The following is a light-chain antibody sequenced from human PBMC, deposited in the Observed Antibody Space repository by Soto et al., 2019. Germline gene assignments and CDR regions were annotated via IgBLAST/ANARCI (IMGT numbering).Light chain of an antibody. J-gene: IGKJ5*01. V-gene: IGKV1-39*01. CDR2: AAS. CDR1: QSISSY. CDR3: QQSYSTLPIT. Sequence: IHMAPAPSSLSASGGDSVTIPCPASQSISSYLNWYQQKPGKAPKLLIYAASSLQSGGPSRFSGSGSGADFTLTISSLQPEDFATYYCQQSYSTLPITFGQGTRLEIK.